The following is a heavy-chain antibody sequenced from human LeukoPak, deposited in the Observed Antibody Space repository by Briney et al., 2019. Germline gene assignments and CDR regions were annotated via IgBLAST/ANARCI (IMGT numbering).Heavy chain of an antibody. J-gene: IGHJ4*02. CDR2: IYYSGST. CDR1: GGSISSGGYS. CDR3: ARQVRGVITPFDY. Sequence: SETLSLTCTVSGGSISSGGYSWSWIRQPPGKGLEWIGYIYYSGSTNYNPSLKSRVTISVDTSKNQFSLKLSSVTAADTAVYYCARQVRGVITPFDYWGQGTLVTVSS. D-gene: IGHD3-10*01. V-gene: IGHV4-61*08.